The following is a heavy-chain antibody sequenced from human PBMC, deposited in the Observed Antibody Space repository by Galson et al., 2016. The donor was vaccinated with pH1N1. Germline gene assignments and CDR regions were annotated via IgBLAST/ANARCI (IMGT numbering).Heavy chain of an antibody. CDR1: GGPISSSIYY. CDR2: MYTSGTT. V-gene: IGHV4-61*02. D-gene: IGHD3-10*01. J-gene: IGHJ4*02. CDR3: ARDRAALTGIFDY. Sequence: TLSLTCTVSGGPISSSIYYWNWIRQPAGKGLEWIGRMYTSGTTTYNPSLESRVSISVDTSKNQFSLRLSSVTAADTAVYFCARDRAALTGIFDYWGQGALVTVSS.